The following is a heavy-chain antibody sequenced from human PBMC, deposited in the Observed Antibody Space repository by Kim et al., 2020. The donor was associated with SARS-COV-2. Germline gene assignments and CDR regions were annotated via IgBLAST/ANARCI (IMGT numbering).Heavy chain of an antibody. J-gene: IGHJ5*02. CDR3: ARGIAAANRWFDP. D-gene: IGHD6-13*01. V-gene: IGHV6-1*01. Sequence: YAVSVKSRITINPDTSKNQFSLQLNSVTPEDTAVYYCARGIAAANRWFDPWGQGTLVTVSS.